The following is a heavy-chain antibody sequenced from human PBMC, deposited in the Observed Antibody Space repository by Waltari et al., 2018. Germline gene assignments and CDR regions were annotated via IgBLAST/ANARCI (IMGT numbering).Heavy chain of an antibody. CDR3: ARGRWLQDYYYYYYMDV. D-gene: IGHD5-12*01. J-gene: IGHJ6*03. CDR2: IYYSGST. V-gene: IGHV4-59*01. Sequence: QVQLQESGPGLVKPSETLSLTCTVSGGSISSYYWSWIRQPPGKGLDWIGYIYYSGSTNYNPSLKSRVTISVDTSKNQFSLKLSSVTAADTAVYYCARGRWLQDYYYYYYMDVWGKGTTVTVSS. CDR1: GGSISSYY.